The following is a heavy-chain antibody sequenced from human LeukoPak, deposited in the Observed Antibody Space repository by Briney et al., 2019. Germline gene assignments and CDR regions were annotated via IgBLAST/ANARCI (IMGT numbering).Heavy chain of an antibody. J-gene: IGHJ4*02. CDR1: GFTFSSYG. V-gene: IGHV3-30*02. CDR2: IRYDGSNK. CDR3: AKDDADCFNY. Sequence: GGSLRLSCAASGFTFSSYGMHWVRQAPGKGLEWVAFIRYDGSNKYYADSVKGRFTIYRENSKNTLYLKMNSLRAEDTAVYYCAKDDADCFNYWGQGTLVTVSS.